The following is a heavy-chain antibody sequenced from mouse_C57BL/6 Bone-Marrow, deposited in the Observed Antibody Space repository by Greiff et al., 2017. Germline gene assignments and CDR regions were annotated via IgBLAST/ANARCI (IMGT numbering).Heavy chain of an antibody. CDR3: ARFRGYYVRYFDV. D-gene: IGHD2-3*01. Sequence: VQLQQSGPELVKPGASVKISCKASGYAFSSSWMNWVKQRPGKGLEWIGRLYPGDGDTNYTGKFKGKATLTADKSSSTAYMQLSSLTSEDSAVYFCARFRGYYVRYFDVWGTGTTVTVSS. V-gene: IGHV1-82*01. J-gene: IGHJ1*03. CDR1: GYAFSSSW. CDR2: LYPGDGDT.